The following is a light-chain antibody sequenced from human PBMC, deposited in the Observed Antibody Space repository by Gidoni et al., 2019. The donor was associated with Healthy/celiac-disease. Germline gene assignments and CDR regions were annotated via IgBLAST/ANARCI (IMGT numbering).Light chain of an antibody. CDR3: SSYTSSSPLV. J-gene: IGLJ2*01. Sequence: QSALTQPASVSGSPGQSITISCTGTSSDVGGYNYVSWYQHHPGKAPKLMIYEVSNRPSGVSNRFSGSKSGNTASLTISGLQAEDEADYYCSSYTSSSPLVFGGGTKLTVL. CDR2: EVS. V-gene: IGLV2-14*01. CDR1: SSDVGGYNY.